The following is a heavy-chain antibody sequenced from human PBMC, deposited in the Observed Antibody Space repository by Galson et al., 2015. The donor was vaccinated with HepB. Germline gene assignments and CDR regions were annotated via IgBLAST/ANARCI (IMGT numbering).Heavy chain of an antibody. Sequence: SLRLSCAASGFIFSSYGMHWVRQAPGKGLEWVAVISYDGSNKYYADSVKGRFTISRDNSKNTLYPQMNSLRAEDTALYYCAKDPYLYSALAGTMAGFDYWGQGTLVTVSS. D-gene: IGHD6-19*01. J-gene: IGHJ4*02. CDR3: AKDPYLYSALAGTMAGFDY. CDR2: ISYDGSNK. V-gene: IGHV3-30*18. CDR1: GFIFSSYG.